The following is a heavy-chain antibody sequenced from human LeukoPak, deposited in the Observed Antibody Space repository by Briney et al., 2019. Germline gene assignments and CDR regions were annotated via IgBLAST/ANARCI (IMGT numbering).Heavy chain of an antibody. CDR3: ARVHCSGGSCSHPHRYFDL. CDR1: GGSVSSGSYY. CDR2: IYYSGST. V-gene: IGHV4-61*01. D-gene: IGHD2-15*01. J-gene: IGHJ2*01. Sequence: SETLSLTCTVSGGSVSSGSYYWSWIRQPPGKGLEWIGYIYYSGSTNYNPSLKSRVTISVDTSKNQFSLKLSSVTAADTAVYYCARVHCSGGSCSHPHRYFDLWGRGTLVTVSS.